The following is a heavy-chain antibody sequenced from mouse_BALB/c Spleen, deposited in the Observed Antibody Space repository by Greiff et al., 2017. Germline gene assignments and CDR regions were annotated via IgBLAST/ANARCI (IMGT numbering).Heavy chain of an antibody. D-gene: IGHD2-1*01. CDR1: GYSFTGYF. V-gene: IGHV1-20*02. CDR2: INPYNGDT. J-gene: IGHJ3*01. Sequence: VQLKESGPELVKPGASVKISCKASGYSFTGYFMNWVMQSHGKSLEWIGRINPYNGDTFYNQKFKGKATLTVDKSSSTAHMELRSLASEDSAVYYCAREGIYYGNYEAYWGQGTLVTVSA. CDR3: AREGIYYGNYEAY.